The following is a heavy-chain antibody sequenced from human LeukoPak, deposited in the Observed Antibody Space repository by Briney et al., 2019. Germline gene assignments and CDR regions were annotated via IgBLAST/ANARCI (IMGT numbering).Heavy chain of an antibody. J-gene: IGHJ6*03. D-gene: IGHD2-2*01. Sequence: PGGSLRLSCAASGSTFSDYYMSWIRQAPGKGLEWVSYISSSGSTIYYADSVKGRFTISRDNAKNSLYLQMNSLRAEDTAVYYCARIYCSSTSCPFYYYYMDVWGKGTTVTVSS. CDR3: ARIYCSSTSCPFYYYYMDV. CDR2: ISSSGSTI. V-gene: IGHV3-11*04. CDR1: GSTFSDYY.